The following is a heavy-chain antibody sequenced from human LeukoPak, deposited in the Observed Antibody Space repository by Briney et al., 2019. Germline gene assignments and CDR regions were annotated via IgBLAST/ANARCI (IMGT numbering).Heavy chain of an antibody. V-gene: IGHV1-69*05. CDR2: IIPIFGTA. J-gene: IGHJ6*03. Sequence: SVKVSCKASGGTFSSYAISWVRQAPGQGLEWMGGIIPIFGTANYAQKFQGRVTITTDESTSTAYMELSSLRSEDTAVYYCARDSNWNKPDPYYYYYMDVWGKGTTVTVSS. D-gene: IGHD1/OR15-1a*01. CDR3: ARDSNWNKPDPYYYYYMDV. CDR1: GGTFSSYA.